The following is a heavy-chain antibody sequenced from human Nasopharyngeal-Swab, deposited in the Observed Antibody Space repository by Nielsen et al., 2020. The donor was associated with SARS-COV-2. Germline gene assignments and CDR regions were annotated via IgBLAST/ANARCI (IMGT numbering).Heavy chain of an antibody. Sequence: GGSLRLSCVASGFIFSDYSMSWVRQAPGKGLEWISSFTTIATYMYYADSVKGRFTISRVNSKNTLYLQMNSLRAEDTAVYYCAKDRVQLSRYFDLWGRGTLVTVSS. CDR2: FTTIATYM. D-gene: IGHD5-18*01. J-gene: IGHJ2*01. CDR1: GFIFSDYS. CDR3: AKDRVQLSRYFDL. V-gene: IGHV3-21*01.